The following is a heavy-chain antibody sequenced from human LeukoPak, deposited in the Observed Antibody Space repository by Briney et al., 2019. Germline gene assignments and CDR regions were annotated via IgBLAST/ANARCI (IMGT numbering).Heavy chain of an antibody. CDR3: ARGRYYGSGSYYK. D-gene: IGHD3-10*01. CDR1: GGSFSGYY. Sequence: SETLSLTCAVYGGSFSGYYWSWIRQPPGKGLEWIGEINHSGSTSYNPSLKSRVTISADTSKNQFSLKLSSVTVADTAVYYCARGRYYGSGSYYKWGQGTLVTVSS. J-gene: IGHJ4*02. CDR2: INHSGST. V-gene: IGHV4-34*01.